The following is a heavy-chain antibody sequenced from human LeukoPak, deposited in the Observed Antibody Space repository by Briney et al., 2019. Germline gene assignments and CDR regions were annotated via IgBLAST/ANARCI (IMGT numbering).Heavy chain of an antibody. CDR1: GYTFTGYY. Sequence: ASVKVSCKASGYTFTGYYMHWVRQAPGQGLEWTGWINPNSGGTNYAQKFQGRVTMTRDTSISTAYMELSRLRSDDTAVYYCARARARLVITSHFDYWGQGTLVTVSS. CDR2: INPNSGGT. D-gene: IGHD3-9*01. J-gene: IGHJ4*02. V-gene: IGHV1-2*02. CDR3: ARARARLVITSHFDY.